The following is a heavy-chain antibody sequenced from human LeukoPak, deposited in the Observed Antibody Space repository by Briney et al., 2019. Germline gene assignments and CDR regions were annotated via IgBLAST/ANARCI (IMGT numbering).Heavy chain of an antibody. J-gene: IGHJ4*02. CDR3: ARDQEGIAAVADY. CDR2: INTNTGNP. V-gene: IGHV7-4-1*02. Sequence: ASVKVSCKASGYTFTSHDINWVRQATGQGLEWMGWINTNTGNPTYAQGFTGRFVFSLDTSVSTAYLQISSLKAEDTAVYYCARDQEGIAAVADYWGQGTLVTVSS. D-gene: IGHD6-13*01. CDR1: GYTFTSHD.